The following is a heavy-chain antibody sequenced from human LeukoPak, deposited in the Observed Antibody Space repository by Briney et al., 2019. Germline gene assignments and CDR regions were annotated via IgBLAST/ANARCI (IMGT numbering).Heavy chain of an antibody. V-gene: IGHV3-13*01. CDR2: IDTAGDT. J-gene: IGHJ4*02. CDR3: ARVTSDSSGFAYYFDF. CDR1: GFTFSSYD. D-gene: IGHD3-22*01. Sequence: EGSLRLSCAASGFTFSSYDMHWVRQATGKGLEWVSAIDTAGDTYYPGSVKGRFTISRENARNSLYLQMSSLRAGDTAVYYCARVTSDSSGFAYYFDFWGQGTLVTVSS.